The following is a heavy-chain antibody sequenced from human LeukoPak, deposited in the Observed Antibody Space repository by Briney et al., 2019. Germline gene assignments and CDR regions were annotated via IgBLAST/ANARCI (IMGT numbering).Heavy chain of an antibody. CDR1: GYTFTSYA. V-gene: IGHV7-4-1*02. Sequence: ASVKVSCKASGYTFTSYAMNWVRQAPGQGLEWMGWINTNTGNPTYAQGFTGRFVFSLDTSVSTAYLQISSLKAEDTAVYYCASAYSSSSDYYYYMDVWGKGTTVTVSS. CDR3: ASAYSSSSDYYYYMDV. J-gene: IGHJ6*03. D-gene: IGHD6-6*01. CDR2: INTNTGNP.